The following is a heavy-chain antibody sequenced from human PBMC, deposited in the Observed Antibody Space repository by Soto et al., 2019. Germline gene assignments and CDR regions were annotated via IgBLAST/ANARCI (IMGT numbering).Heavy chain of an antibody. J-gene: IGHJ6*02. CDR1: GYTFTGYY. CDR2: INPNSGGT. CDR3: ARDIGYSSGWYYYYGMDV. D-gene: IGHD6-19*01. Sequence: ASVKVSCKASGYTFTGYYMHWVRQAPGQGLEWMGWINPNSGGTNYAQKFQGWVTMTRDTSTSTAYMELSRLRSDDTAVYYCARDIGYSSGWYYYYGMDVWGQGTTVTVSS. V-gene: IGHV1-2*04.